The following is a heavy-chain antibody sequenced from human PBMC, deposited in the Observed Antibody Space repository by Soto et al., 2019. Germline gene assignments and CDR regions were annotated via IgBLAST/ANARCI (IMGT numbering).Heavy chain of an antibody. V-gene: IGHV3-23*01. J-gene: IGHJ4*02. CDR1: GFTFGAYA. CDR2: ISTSGENT. Sequence: EVQLLESGGGLIQPGGSLRLSCAASGFTFGAYAMSWVRRAPGKGLEWVSSISTSGENTYYADSVKGRFTISRDNSYNTLFLQMDSLRVDDAAIYYCAKDQYGSGDYGRFDFWGQGSLVTVSS. CDR3: AKDQYGSGDYGRFDF. D-gene: IGHD4-17*01.